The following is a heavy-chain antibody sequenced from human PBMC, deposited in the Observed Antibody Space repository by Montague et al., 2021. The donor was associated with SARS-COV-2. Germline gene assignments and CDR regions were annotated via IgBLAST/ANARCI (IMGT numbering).Heavy chain of an antibody. CDR1: GDSVSSNSAT. J-gene: IGHJ4*02. V-gene: IGHV6-1*01. Sequence: CAISGDSVSSNSATWNWIRQSPSRGLEWLGRTYYRSMWKSDYARSVKSRIAINPDTSENQFSLQLSSVTPEDTALYYCVRGIEAAGSYDYWGQGTLATVSS. CDR3: VRGIEAAGSYDY. D-gene: IGHD6-13*01. CDR2: TYYRSMWKS.